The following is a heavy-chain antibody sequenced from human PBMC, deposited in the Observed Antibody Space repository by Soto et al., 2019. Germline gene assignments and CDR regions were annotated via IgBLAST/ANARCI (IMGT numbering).Heavy chain of an antibody. V-gene: IGHV1-69*01. CDR3: ARSQGSSTSLEIYYYYYYGMDV. Sequence: QVQLVQSGAEVKKPGSSVKVSCKASGGTFSSYAISWVRQAPGQGLEWMRGIIPISGTANYAQKFQGRGTITAEESTSTAYMELSSLRSEDTAVYYCARSQGSSTSLEIYYYYYYGMDVWGQGTTVTVSS. CDR1: GGTFSSYA. CDR2: IIPISGTA. D-gene: IGHD2-2*01. J-gene: IGHJ6*02.